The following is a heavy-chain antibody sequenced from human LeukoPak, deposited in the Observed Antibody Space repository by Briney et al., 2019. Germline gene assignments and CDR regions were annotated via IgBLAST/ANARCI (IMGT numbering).Heavy chain of an antibody. J-gene: IGHJ4*02. V-gene: IGHV4-39*02. CDR3: ARDLEYCGGDCYSGLDY. Sequence: SETLSLTCTVSGGSISSRSYYWGWIRQPPGKGLEWIGSIYYTGSTYYNPSLKSRVTISVDTSRNQFSLKLTSVTAADTAVYYCARDLEYCGGDCYSGLDYWGQGTLVTVSS. D-gene: IGHD2-21*02. CDR2: IYYTGST. CDR1: GGSISSRSYY.